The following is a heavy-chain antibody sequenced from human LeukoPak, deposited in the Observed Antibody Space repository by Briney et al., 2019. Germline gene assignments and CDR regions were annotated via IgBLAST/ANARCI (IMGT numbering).Heavy chain of an antibody. CDR3: AKDDCSGGSCYYYYGMDV. Sequence: SCKASGFTFSSYAMSWVRQAPGKGLEWVSAISGSGGSTYYADSVKGRFTISRDNSKNTLYLQMNSLRAEDTAVYYCAKDDCSGGSCYYYYGMDVWGQGTTVTVSS. V-gene: IGHV3-23*01. CDR2: ISGSGGST. D-gene: IGHD2-15*01. J-gene: IGHJ6*02. CDR1: GFTFSSYA.